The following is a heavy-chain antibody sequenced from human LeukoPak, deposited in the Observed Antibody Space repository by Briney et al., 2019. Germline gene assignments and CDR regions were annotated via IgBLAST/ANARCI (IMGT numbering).Heavy chain of an antibody. D-gene: IGHD3-3*01. CDR3: ARDQYYDFWSGLNRFDP. J-gene: IGHJ5*02. CDR2: ISSNGGST. Sequence: PGGSLRLSCAASGFTFSSYAMHWVRQAPGKGLEYVSAISSNGGSTYYANSVKGRFTISRDNSKNTLYLQMGSLRAEDMAVYYCARDQYYDFWSGLNRFDPWGQGTLVTVSS. V-gene: IGHV3-64*01. CDR1: GFTFSSYA.